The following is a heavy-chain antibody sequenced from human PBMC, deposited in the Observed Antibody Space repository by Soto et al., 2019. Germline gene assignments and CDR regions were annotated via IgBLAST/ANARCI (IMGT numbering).Heavy chain of an antibody. J-gene: IGHJ6*02. Sequence: EVQLVESGGGLLKPGGSLRLSCAASGFTFSDAWMSWVRQAPGKGLEWVGRIKTKTEGGTRDYAAPVKGRFTISRDDSKNTLYLQMNSLKTEDTAVYYCTTGWIQKWVGHYYYAMDVWGQGTTVTVSS. CDR2: IKTKTEGGTR. CDR3: TTGWIQKWVGHYYYAMDV. V-gene: IGHV3-15*01. CDR1: GFTFSDAW. D-gene: IGHD5-18*01.